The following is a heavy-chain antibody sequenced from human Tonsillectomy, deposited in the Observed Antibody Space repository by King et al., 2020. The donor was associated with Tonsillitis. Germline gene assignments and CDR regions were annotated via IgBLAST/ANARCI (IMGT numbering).Heavy chain of an antibody. Sequence: VKLVESGGGLVQPGGSLRLSCAASGFTFSSYAMRWVRQPPGKGLGGVSASSGSGGITYYAHSGKGRFTISRDNSKNTLYLQMNSLRAEDTAVYYCAKDSGYYDSSGYYYVDAFDIWGQGTMVTVSS. D-gene: IGHD3-22*01. J-gene: IGHJ3*02. V-gene: IGHV3-23*04. CDR1: GFTFSSYA. CDR3: AKDSGYYDSSGYYYVDAFDI. CDR2: SSGSGGIT.